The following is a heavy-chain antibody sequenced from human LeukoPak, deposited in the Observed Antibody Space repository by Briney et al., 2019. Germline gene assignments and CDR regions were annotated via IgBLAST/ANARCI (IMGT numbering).Heavy chain of an antibody. Sequence: PSETLSLTCTVSGGSISSYYWSWIRKPPGKGLEWIGYIYYSGSTNYNPSLKSRVTISLDTSKNQFSLNLSSVTAADTAVYYCARVSGSSGYLSWFDPWGQGTLVTVSS. D-gene: IGHD3-22*01. V-gene: IGHV4-59*01. CDR1: GGSISSYY. CDR3: ARVSGSSGYLSWFDP. CDR2: IYYSGST. J-gene: IGHJ5*02.